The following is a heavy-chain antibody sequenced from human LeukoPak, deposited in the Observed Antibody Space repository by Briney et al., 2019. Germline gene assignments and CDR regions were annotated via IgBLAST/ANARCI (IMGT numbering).Heavy chain of an antibody. Sequence: SETLSLTCAVYGGSFSGYYWSWIRQPPGKGLEWIGEINHSRSTNYNPSLKSRVTISVDTSKNQFSLKLSSVTAADTAVYYCARESHGDYVRGSYGMDVWGQGTTVTVSS. CDR3: ARESHGDYVRGSYGMDV. J-gene: IGHJ6*02. CDR1: GGSFSGYY. D-gene: IGHD4-17*01. CDR2: INHSRST. V-gene: IGHV4-34*01.